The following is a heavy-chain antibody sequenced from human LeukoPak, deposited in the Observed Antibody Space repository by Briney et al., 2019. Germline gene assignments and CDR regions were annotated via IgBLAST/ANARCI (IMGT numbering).Heavy chain of an antibody. CDR1: GFTFDGYA. Sequence: SLSLTCAASGFTFDGYAMNWIRQAPGQGLEWVWGISWNSGSIGYADSVKGRFTISRDNAKNSLYLQMNSLRAEDTALYYCAKAQSGWGYYFDYWGQGTLVTVSS. V-gene: IGHV3-9*01. J-gene: IGHJ4*02. CDR2: ISWNSGSI. D-gene: IGHD6-19*01. CDR3: AKAQSGWGYYFDY.